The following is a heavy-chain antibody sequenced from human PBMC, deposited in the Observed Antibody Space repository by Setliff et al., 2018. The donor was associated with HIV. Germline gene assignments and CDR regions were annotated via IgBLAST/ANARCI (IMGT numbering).Heavy chain of an antibody. J-gene: IGHJ4*02. Sequence: LRLSCAASGFPFDDYGMSWVRQAPGKGLEWVSGINWSGGSTGSADSVKGRFTISRDNAKNSLYLRMKSLRAEDTAFYYCARAGGYSGYAPLYYFDSWGQGTLVTVSS. V-gene: IGHV3-20*04. CDR3: ARAGGYSGYAPLYYFDS. CDR1: GFPFDDYG. D-gene: IGHD5-12*01. CDR2: INWSGGST.